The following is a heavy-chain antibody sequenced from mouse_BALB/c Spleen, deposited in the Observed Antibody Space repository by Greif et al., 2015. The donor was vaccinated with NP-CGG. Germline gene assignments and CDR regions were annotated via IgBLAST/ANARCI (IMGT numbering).Heavy chain of an antibody. Sequence: EVQLVESGGGLVQPGGSRKLSCAASGFTFSSFGMHCVRQAPEKGLEWVAYISSGSSTIYYADTVKGRFTISRDNPKNTLFLQMTSLRSEDTAMYYCASYSSGYYYAMDYWGQGTSVTVSS. D-gene: IGHD3-1*01. CDR3: ASYSSGYYYAMDY. CDR1: GFTFSSFG. CDR2: ISSGSSTI. V-gene: IGHV5-17*02. J-gene: IGHJ4*01.